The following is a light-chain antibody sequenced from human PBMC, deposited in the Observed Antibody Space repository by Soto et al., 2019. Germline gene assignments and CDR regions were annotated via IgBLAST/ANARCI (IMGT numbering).Light chain of an antibody. CDR1: QSVSSSY. CDR2: GTS. J-gene: IGKJ2*01. V-gene: IGKV3-20*01. Sequence: EIVLTQSPGTLSLSPGERATLSCRASQSVSSSYLAWYQQKPGQAPSLLIYGTSTRATGIPDRFSGSGSGTDLTLTISRLEPEDFAVYYCQQYGSSPPTYTFGQGTKLEIK. CDR3: QQYGSSPPTYT.